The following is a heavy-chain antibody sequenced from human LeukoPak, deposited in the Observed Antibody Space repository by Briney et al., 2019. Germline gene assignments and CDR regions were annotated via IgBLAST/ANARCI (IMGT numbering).Heavy chain of an antibody. D-gene: IGHD3-10*01. CDR1: GGSFSGYY. Sequence: SETLSLTCAVYGGSFSGYYWSWIRQPPGKGLEWIGEINHSGSTNYNPSLKSRVTVSVDTSKNQFSLKLSSVTAADTAVYYCAKSNGYGLVDIWGQGTMVTVSS. CDR2: INHSGST. CDR3: AKSNGYGLVDI. V-gene: IGHV4-34*01. J-gene: IGHJ3*02.